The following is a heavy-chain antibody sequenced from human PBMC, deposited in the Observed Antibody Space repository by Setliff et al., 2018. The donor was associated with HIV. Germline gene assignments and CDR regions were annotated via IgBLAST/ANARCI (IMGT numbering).Heavy chain of an antibody. J-gene: IGHJ4*02. CDR2: IRYDGSNK. V-gene: IGHV3-30*02. CDR3: AKDGLRGRYFDWLLSYFDY. D-gene: IGHD3-9*01. Sequence: LRLSCAASGFTFSSYGMHWVRQAPGKGLEWVAFIRYDGSNKYYAGSVKGRFTISRDNSKNTLYLQMNSLRAEDTAVYYCAKDGLRGRYFDWLLSYFDYWGQGTLVTVSS. CDR1: GFTFSSYG.